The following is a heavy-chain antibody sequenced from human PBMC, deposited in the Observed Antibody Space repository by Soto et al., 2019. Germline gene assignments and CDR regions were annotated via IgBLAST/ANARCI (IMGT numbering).Heavy chain of an antibody. Sequence: WTWIRQPPGKGLEFIGCVHASGTSTYNPSLESRVTMSVDTSKNHFSLRLQSVIAADTAVYYCARRADFPHYMDVWGKGTTVTVSS. J-gene: IGHJ6*03. CDR2: VHASGTS. CDR3: ARRADFPHYMDV. V-gene: IGHV4-4*08.